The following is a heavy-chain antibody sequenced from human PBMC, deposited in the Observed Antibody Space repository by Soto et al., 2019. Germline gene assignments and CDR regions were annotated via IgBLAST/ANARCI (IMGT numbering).Heavy chain of an antibody. J-gene: IGHJ4*02. CDR3: ARGRPEYYFDY. CDR2: ISYDGSNK. CDR1: GFTFSSYA. Sequence: ESGGGVVQPGRSLRLSCAASGFTFSSYAMHWVRQAPGKGLEWVAVISYDGSNKYYADSVKGRFTISRDNSKNTLYLQMNSLRAEDTAVYYCARGRPEYYFDYWGQGTLVTVSS. V-gene: IGHV3-30-3*01. D-gene: IGHD6-25*01.